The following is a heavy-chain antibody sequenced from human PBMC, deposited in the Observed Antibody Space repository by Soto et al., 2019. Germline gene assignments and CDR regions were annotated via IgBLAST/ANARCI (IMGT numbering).Heavy chain of an antibody. CDR3: ATLSRRYCSSTSCYAGRIYYYYYMDV. CDR2: ISAYNGNT. CDR1: GYTFTSYG. J-gene: IGHJ6*03. V-gene: IGHV1-18*01. Sequence: ASVKVSCKASGYTFTSYGISWVRQAPGQGLEWMGWISAYNGNTNYAQKLQGRVTMTTDTSTSTDYMELRSLRSDDTAVYYCATLSRRYCSSTSCYAGRIYYYYYMDVWGKGTTVTVSS. D-gene: IGHD2-2*01.